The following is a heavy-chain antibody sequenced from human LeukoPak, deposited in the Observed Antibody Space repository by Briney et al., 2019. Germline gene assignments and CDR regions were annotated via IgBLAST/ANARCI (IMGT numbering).Heavy chain of an antibody. D-gene: IGHD3-3*01. CDR1: GYTFTGYY. J-gene: IGHJ5*02. CDR2: INPNSGGT. V-gene: IGHV1-2*02. CDR3: ARARIFGVNCFDP. Sequence: ASVKVSCKASGYTFTGYYMHWVRQAPGQGLEWMGWINPNSGGTNYAQKFQGRVTMTRDTSISTAYMELSRLRSDDTAVYYCARARIFGVNCFDPWGQGTLVTVSS.